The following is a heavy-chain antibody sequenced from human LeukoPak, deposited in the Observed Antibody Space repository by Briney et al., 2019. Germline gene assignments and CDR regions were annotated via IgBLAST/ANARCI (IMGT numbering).Heavy chain of an antibody. CDR1: GFTFSNYW. J-gene: IGHJ5*02. CDR2: IKKDGSEK. Sequence: GGSLRLSCAAAGFTFSNYWMHWVRQAPGKGLEWVANIKKDGSEKYYVDAVKGRFTISRDNAKNTLNLQMNSLRAEDTAVYYCARDLGQYYDTSDNWFDPWGQGTLVTVSS. D-gene: IGHD3-22*01. V-gene: IGHV3-7*01. CDR3: ARDLGQYYDTSDNWFDP.